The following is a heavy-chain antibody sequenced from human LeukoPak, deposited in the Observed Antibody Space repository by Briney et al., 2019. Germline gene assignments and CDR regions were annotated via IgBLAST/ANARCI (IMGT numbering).Heavy chain of an antibody. CDR3: AKHATWLWRDPFDI. Sequence: SETLSLTCTVSGASISSNYWSWIRQPPGKGLEWIGYIYYSGSTNYNPSLKSRVTISVDTSKNQFSLKLSSVTAADTAVYYCAKHATWLWRDPFDIWGQGTMVTVSS. V-gene: IGHV4-59*01. CDR1: GASISSNY. J-gene: IGHJ3*02. CDR2: IYYSGST. D-gene: IGHD2-21*01.